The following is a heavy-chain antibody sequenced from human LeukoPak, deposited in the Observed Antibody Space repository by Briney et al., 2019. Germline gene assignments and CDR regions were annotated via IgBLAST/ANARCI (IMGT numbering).Heavy chain of an antibody. J-gene: IGHJ5*02. Sequence: GGSLKLSCAASGFTFSDHYMDWVRQAPGKGLEWVGRSRNKGDGYTTDYATSVKGRFTISRDVSKNLLYLQMNSLKTDDTAVYYCAKSGSPWHNWFDPWGQGTLVTVSS. CDR3: AKSGSPWHNWFDP. V-gene: IGHV3-72*01. D-gene: IGHD1-26*01. CDR1: GFTFSDHY. CDR2: SRNKGDGYTT.